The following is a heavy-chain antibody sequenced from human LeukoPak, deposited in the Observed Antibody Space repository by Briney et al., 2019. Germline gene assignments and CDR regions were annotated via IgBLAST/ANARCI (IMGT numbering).Heavy chain of an antibody. Sequence: SETLSLTCAVYGGSFSGYYWGWIRQPPGKGLEWIGEINHSGGTNYNPSLKSRVTISVDTSKNQFSLKLTSVTTADTAVYYCARRTVYCTNGECYSVNFDFWGQGNLVTVSS. CDR1: GGSFSGYY. CDR3: ARRTVYCTNGECYSVNFDF. J-gene: IGHJ4*02. V-gene: IGHV4-34*01. D-gene: IGHD2-8*01. CDR2: INHSGGT.